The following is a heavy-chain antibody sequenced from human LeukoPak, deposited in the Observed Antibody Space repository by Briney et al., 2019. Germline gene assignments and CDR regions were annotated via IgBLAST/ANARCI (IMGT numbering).Heavy chain of an antibody. V-gene: IGHV4-34*01. CDR2: INHSGST. D-gene: IGHD3-10*01. Sequence: PSETLSLTCAVFDGSFSGYYSTWIRQPPGKGPEWIGEINHSGSTNYNPSLKSRVSVSADTSKKQFSLNLRSVTAADTAVYYCARSAIRGVALLGYWGRGTLVTVSS. J-gene: IGHJ4*02. CDR1: DGSFSGYY. CDR3: ARSAIRGVALLGY.